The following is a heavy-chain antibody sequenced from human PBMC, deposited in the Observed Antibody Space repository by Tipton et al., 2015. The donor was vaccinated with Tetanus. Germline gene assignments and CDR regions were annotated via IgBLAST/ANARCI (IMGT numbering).Heavy chain of an antibody. D-gene: IGHD3-3*01. CDR1: GDSIRRSY. CDR3: ARSHVFRLTLFGEEIPRSGRFDP. CDR2: IFHSGST. J-gene: IGHJ5*02. Sequence: GLVKPSEALSLTCNVSGDSIRRSYWSWIRQPPGKGLEWIGHIFHSGSTNYNPSLKSRVTMSIDTSERQFSLKLTSVTSADTAVYYCARSHVFRLTLFGEEIPRSGRFDPWGQGTLVTVSS. V-gene: IGHV4-59*01.